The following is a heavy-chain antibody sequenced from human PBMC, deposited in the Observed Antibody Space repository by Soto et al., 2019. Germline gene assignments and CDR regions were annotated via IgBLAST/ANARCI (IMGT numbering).Heavy chain of an antibody. CDR2: INPNSGGT. V-gene: IGHV1-2*02. Sequence: SVKDSFKASGYTFSGFYMHWVRQAPGQGLEWMGWINPNSGGTKSAEKFQGSVTMTRDTSISTDYMELSRLTSDDTAVYYCASAAVTGTAGLDFWGQGTQVTVSS. J-gene: IGHJ4*02. CDR3: ASAAVTGTAGLDF. D-gene: IGHD6-19*01. CDR1: GYTFSGFY.